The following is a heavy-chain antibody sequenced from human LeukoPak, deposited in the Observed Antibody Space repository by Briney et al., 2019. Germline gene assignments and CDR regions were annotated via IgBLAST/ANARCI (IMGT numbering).Heavy chain of an antibody. D-gene: IGHD3-22*01. J-gene: IGHJ4*02. CDR3: AVFITMIGTDY. CDR1: GGTFSSYA. CDR2: IIPIFGTA. V-gene: IGHV1-69*05. Sequence: ASEKVSCKASGGTFSSYAISWVRQAPGQGLEWMGGIIPIFGTANYAQKFQGRVTITTNESTSTAYMELSSLRSEDTAVYYCAVFITMIGTDYWGQGTLVTVSS.